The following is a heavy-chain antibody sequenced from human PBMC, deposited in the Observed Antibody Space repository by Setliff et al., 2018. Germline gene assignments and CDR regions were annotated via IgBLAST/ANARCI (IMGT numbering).Heavy chain of an antibody. CDR1: GYSISSGYC. V-gene: IGHV4-38-2*01. D-gene: IGHD4-17*01. Sequence: SETLSLTCSVSGYSISSGYCWGWIRQPPGKGLEWIGSIYHNGNSYYNPSLKSRVTISVDTSKNQLSLKLNSVTAADTAVYYCARQIDYGGFLYFDYWGQGTLVTVSS. CDR2: IYHNGNS. J-gene: IGHJ4*02. CDR3: ARQIDYGGFLYFDY.